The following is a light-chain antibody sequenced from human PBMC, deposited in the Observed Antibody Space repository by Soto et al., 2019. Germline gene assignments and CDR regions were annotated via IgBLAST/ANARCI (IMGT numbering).Light chain of an antibody. V-gene: IGLV2-14*01. CDR1: SSDVGGYNY. Sequence: QSALPQPASVSGSPGQSITISCTGTSSDVGGYNYVSWYQQHPGKAPKLMMYDVSNRPSGVSNRFSGSKSGNTASLTISGLQAEDEADYYCSSYTRSSTLVFGGGTKLTVL. CDR2: DVS. J-gene: IGLJ2*01. CDR3: SSYTRSSTLV.